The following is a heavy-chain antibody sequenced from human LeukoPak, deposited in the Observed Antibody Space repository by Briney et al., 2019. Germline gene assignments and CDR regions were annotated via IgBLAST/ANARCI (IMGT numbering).Heavy chain of an antibody. J-gene: IGHJ4*02. CDR3: ARDQRGYGSSDY. CDR1: GYTLTELS. D-gene: IGHD2-2*01. V-gene: IGHV1-24*01. Sequence: GASVKVSCKVSGYTLTELSMHWVRQAPGKGLEWMGGFDPEDGETIYAQKFQGRVTMTEDTSTDTAYMELSSLRSDDTAVYCCARDQRGYGSSDYWGQGTLVTVSS. CDR2: FDPEDGET.